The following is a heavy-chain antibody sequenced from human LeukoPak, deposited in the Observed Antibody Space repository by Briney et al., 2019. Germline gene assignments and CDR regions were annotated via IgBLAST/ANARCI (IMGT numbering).Heavy chain of an antibody. CDR1: GFTFSIFW. CDR2: INSDGSST. CDR3: ARRWAVAAVDY. Sequence: PGVSLRLSCAASGFTFSIFWMHWVRRAPGKGPVWVSRINSDGSSTDYADSVKGRFTISRDNAKNTLYLQMNSLRTEDTAVYYCARRWAVAAVDYWGQGTLVTVSS. J-gene: IGHJ4*02. D-gene: IGHD6-19*01. V-gene: IGHV3-74*01.